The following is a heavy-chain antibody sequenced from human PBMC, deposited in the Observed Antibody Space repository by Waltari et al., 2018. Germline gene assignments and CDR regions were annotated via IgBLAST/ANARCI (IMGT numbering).Heavy chain of an antibody. J-gene: IGHJ3*02. V-gene: IGHV1-69*05. Sequence: QVQLVQSGAEVKKPGSSVKVSCKASGGTFSSYAISWVRQAPGQGLEWMGGLCPILGAASYAQKFPVRGTMTTDAATSTAYMVWSRLRSDDTAVYYCARAPYVGGSYRYLGGAFDIWGQGTMVTVSS. CDR3: ARAPYVGGSYRYLGGAFDI. CDR2: LCPILGAA. D-gene: IGHD3-16*02. CDR1: GGTFSSYA.